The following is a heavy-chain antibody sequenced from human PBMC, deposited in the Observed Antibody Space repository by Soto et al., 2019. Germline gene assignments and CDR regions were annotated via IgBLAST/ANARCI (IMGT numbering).Heavy chain of an antibody. J-gene: IGHJ4*02. CDR3: ARRFSSSSFYFDY. D-gene: IGHD6-6*01. CDR2: IGFTGDST. Sequence: EVQLLESGGGLVQPGGSLRLSCAASGFPFSSYAMSWVRHAPDKGLEWVSAIGFTGDSTFYADSVKGRFTISRDNSKNTLYLQMNGLRAEDTAVYFCARRFSSSSFYFDYWGQGTLVTVSS. V-gene: IGHV3-23*01. CDR1: GFPFSSYA.